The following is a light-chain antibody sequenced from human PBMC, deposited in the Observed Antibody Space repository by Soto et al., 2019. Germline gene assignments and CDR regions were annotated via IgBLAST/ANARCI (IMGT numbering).Light chain of an antibody. J-gene: IGLJ1*01. CDR2: EVS. V-gene: IGLV2-14*01. CDR1: SSDVGGYNY. CDR3: SSYTSSSTLGV. Sequence: ALTQPASVSGSPGQSITISCTGTSSDVGGYNYVSWYQQHPGKAPKLMIYEVSNRPSGVSNRFSGSKSGNMASLTISGLQAEDEADYYCSSYTSSSTLGVFGTGTKLTVL.